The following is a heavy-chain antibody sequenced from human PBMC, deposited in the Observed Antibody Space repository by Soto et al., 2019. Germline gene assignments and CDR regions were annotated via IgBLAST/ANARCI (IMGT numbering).Heavy chain of an antibody. CDR2: ISGSGVST. J-gene: IGHJ5*01. D-gene: IGHD2-15*01. V-gene: IGHV3-23*01. Sequence: TGGSLRLSCAASGFTFSSYAMSWVRQAPGKGLEWVSAISGSGVSTYYGDSVKGRFTISRDNSKNTLYLQMNSLRAEDTAIYYCAKDRGDIVVPFDSWGQGTLVTVSS. CDR1: GFTFSSYA. CDR3: AKDRGDIVVPFDS.